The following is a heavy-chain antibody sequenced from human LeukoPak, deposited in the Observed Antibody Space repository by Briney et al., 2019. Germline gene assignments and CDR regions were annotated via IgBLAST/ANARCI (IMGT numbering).Heavy chain of an antibody. CDR2: ISSSSSYI. Sequence: GGSLRLSCAASGFTFSIYSINWVRQAPGKGLEWVSSISSSSSYIYYADSVEGRFTISRDNAKNSLYLQMNSLRAEDTAVYYCARAALVVVAAGAFDIWGQGTMVTVSS. CDR3: ARAALVVVAAGAFDI. J-gene: IGHJ3*02. V-gene: IGHV3-21*01. D-gene: IGHD2-15*01. CDR1: GFTFSIYS.